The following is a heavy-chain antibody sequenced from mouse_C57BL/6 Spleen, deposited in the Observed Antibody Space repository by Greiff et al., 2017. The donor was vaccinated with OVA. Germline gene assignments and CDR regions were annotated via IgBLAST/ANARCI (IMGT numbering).Heavy chain of an antibody. D-gene: IGHD1-1*01. CDR2: IDPSDSYT. CDR3: ARRKCYGSSYWYFDV. Sequence: VKLQQPGAELVKPGASVKLSCKASGYTFTSYWMQWVKQRPGQGLEWIGEIDPSDSYTTYNQKFKGKATLTVDTSSSTAYMQLSSLTSEDSAVFDCARRKCYGSSYWYFDVWGTGTTVTVSS. V-gene: IGHV1-50*01. CDR1: GYTFTSYW. J-gene: IGHJ1*03.